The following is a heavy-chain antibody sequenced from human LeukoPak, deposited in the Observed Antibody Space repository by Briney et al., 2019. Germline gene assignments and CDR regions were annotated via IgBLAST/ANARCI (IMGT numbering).Heavy chain of an antibody. D-gene: IGHD3-9*01. V-gene: IGHV1-2*02. CDR2: INPNHGDT. Sequence: ASVKVSCKASGYTFTGYYIHWVRQAPGQGLEWMGWINPNHGDTNYAQKFQDGVSMTRDTSISTAYMHLSRLRSADTAVYYCARSPHILTGENFDYWGQGTLLTVSS. CDR3: ARSPHILTGENFDY. J-gene: IGHJ4*02. CDR1: GYTFTGYY.